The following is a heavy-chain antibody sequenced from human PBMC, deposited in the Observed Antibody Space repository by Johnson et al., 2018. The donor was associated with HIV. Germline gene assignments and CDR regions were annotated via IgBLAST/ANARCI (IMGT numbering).Heavy chain of an antibody. J-gene: IGHJ3*02. V-gene: IGHV3-7*01. Sequence: VQLVESGGGLVQPGGSLRLSCAASGFSFSSYWMSWVRQAPGKGLEWVANIKQDGSEKYYVDSVKGRFTISRDNAKNSLYLQMNSLRAEDTAVYYCAKDLFYYDSTGDAFDIWGQGTMVTVSS. CDR2: IKQDGSEK. CDR3: AKDLFYYDSTGDAFDI. CDR1: GFSFSSYW. D-gene: IGHD3-22*01.